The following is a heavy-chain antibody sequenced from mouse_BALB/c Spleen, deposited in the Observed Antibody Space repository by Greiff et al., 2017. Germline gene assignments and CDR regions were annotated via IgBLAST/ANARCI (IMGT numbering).Heavy chain of an antibody. D-gene: IGHD2-1*01. Sequence: VQLQESGPGLVAPSQSLSITCTVSGFSLTSYGVHWVRQPPGKGLEWLGVIWAGGSTNYNSALMSRLSISKDNSKSQVFLKMNSLQTDDTAMYYCARYYGNYVGFAYWGQGTLVTVSA. CDR1: GFSLTSYG. CDR2: IWAGGST. J-gene: IGHJ3*01. V-gene: IGHV2-9*02. CDR3: ARYYGNYVGFAY.